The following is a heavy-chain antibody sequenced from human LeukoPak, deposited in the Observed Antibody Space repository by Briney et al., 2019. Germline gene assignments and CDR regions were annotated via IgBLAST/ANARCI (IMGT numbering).Heavy chain of an antibody. V-gene: IGHV3-33*01. CDR1: GFTCSSYG. J-gene: IGHJ3*02. CDR3: ARGCSGGSCYSDAFDI. D-gene: IGHD2-15*01. CDR2: IWYDGSNK. Sequence: GGSLRLSCAASGFTCSSYGMHWVRQAPGKGLEWVAVIWYDGSNKYYADSVKGRFTISRDNSKNTLYLQMNSLRAEDTAVYYCARGCSGGSCYSDAFDIWGQGTMVTVSS.